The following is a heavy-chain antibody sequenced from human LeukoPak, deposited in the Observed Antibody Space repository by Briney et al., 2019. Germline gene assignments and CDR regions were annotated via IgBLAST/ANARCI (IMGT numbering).Heavy chain of an antibody. CDR2: IKEDGSVI. J-gene: IGHJ4*02. V-gene: IGHV3-7*01. CDR1: GFGFSNYW. D-gene: IGHD3-10*01. Sequence: GGSLRLSCLGSGFGFSNYWMTWLRQAPGEGLEWVANIKEDGSVIYYADSVKGRFTISRDNAKNSVYLQMNSLRVEDTALYYCATGRWFGEFAGSAFEDWGQGTLVAVSS. CDR3: ATGRWFGEFAGSAFED.